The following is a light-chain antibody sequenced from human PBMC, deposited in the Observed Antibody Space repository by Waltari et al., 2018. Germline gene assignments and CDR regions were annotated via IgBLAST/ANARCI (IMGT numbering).Light chain of an antibody. J-gene: IGKJ4*01. Sequence: DIVMTQTPLSLPITPGEPASISCRSSQSLLDSDGNTYLHWYLQKPGQSPQLLIYGGSNRASGVPDRFSGSGSGTDFTLGITKVEAEDVGVYYCVQAIAFPLTFGGGTKVEIK. CDR3: VQAIAFPLT. CDR2: GGS. CDR1: QSLLDSDGNTY. V-gene: IGKV2-40*01.